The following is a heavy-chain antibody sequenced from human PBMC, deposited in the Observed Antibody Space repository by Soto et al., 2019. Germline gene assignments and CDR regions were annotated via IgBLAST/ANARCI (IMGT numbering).Heavy chain of an antibody. D-gene: IGHD6-19*01. J-gene: IGHJ4*02. CDR3: AKLDKVAVAGVFDY. CDR1: GFTFHNYA. V-gene: IGHV3-9*01. CDR2: ISWNSDNI. Sequence: GGSLRLSCAASGFTFHNYAMHWVRQAPGKGLEWVAGISWNSDNIDFGDSVKGRFTISRDNAKNTLYLQMNSLRAEDTAVYYCAKLDKVAVAGVFDYWGQGTLVTVSS.